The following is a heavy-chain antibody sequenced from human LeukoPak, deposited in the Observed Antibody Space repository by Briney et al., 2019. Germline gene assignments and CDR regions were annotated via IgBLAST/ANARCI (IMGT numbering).Heavy chain of an antibody. CDR3: ARGPERGSSPYYHDGMDV. D-gene: IGHD1-26*01. CDR2: IGDKGNSYTT. V-gene: IGHV3-72*01. Sequence: WGSPRVSCAASVFTFSDHYLDRVRQGPGKGLEWVGLIGDKGNSYTTEYAASVKGRFTVSRYDSKSTVDLQMNSLRIEDTAVYYCARGPERGSSPYYHDGMDVWSQGTTVTVSS. J-gene: IGHJ6*02. CDR1: VFTFSDHY.